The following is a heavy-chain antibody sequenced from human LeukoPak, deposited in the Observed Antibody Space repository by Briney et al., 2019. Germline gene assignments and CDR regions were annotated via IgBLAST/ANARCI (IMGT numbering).Heavy chain of an antibody. CDR1: GFTFSSYW. V-gene: IGHV3-74*01. CDR2: LNSDGSST. J-gene: IGHJ4*02. Sequence: GGSLRLSCAASGFTFSSYWMHWVRQAPGKGLVWVSRLNSDGSSTSYADSVKGRFTISRDNAKNTLYLQMNSLRAEDTAVYYCAKRPRGNYLDPFDYWGQGTLVTVSS. D-gene: IGHD3-10*01. CDR3: AKRPRGNYLDPFDY.